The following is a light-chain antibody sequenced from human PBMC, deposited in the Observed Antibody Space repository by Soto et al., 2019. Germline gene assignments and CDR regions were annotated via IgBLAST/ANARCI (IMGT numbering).Light chain of an antibody. CDR3: CSYAGSSTLV. V-gene: IGLV2-23*01. Sequence: QSVLTQPASVSWSLGQAITISCTGTSSDVGSYNLVSWYQQHPGKAPKLMIYEGSKRPSGVSNRFSGSKSGNTASLTISGLQAEDEADYYCCSYAGSSTLVFGTGTKVTVL. CDR1: SSDVGSYNL. CDR2: EGS. J-gene: IGLJ1*01.